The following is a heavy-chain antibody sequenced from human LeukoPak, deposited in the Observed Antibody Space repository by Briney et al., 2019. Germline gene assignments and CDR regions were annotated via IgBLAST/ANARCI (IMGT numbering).Heavy chain of an antibody. CDR3: AKVLGDSSGYYHDAFDI. D-gene: IGHD3-22*01. Sequence: PGGSLRLSCAASRFTFRNYAMHWVRQAPGKGLEWVAVISYDGSNKYYADSVKGRFTISRDNSKNTLYLQMNSLRAEDTAVYYCAKVLGDSSGYYHDAFDIWGQGTMVTVSS. J-gene: IGHJ3*02. CDR1: RFTFRNYA. V-gene: IGHV3-30*04. CDR2: ISYDGSNK.